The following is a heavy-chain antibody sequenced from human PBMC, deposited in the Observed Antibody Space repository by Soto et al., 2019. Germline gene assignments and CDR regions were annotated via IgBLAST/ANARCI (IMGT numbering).Heavy chain of an antibody. Sequence: SETLSLTCTVSGGSISSGDYYWSWIRQPPGKGLEWIGYIYYSGSTYYNPSLKSRVTISVDTSKNQFSLKLSSVTAADTAVYYCASNWNYSPNDAFDIWGQGTMVTV. J-gene: IGHJ3*02. V-gene: IGHV4-30-4*01. CDR1: GGSISSGDYY. D-gene: IGHD1-7*01. CDR2: IYYSGST. CDR3: ASNWNYSPNDAFDI.